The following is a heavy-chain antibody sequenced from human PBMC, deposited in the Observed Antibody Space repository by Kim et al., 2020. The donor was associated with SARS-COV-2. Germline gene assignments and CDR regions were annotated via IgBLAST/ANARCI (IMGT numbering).Heavy chain of an antibody. D-gene: IGHD3-10*01. CDR1: GYNLTNSW. CDR2: IYPGDSDS. V-gene: IGHV5-51*01. J-gene: IGHJ5*02. Sequence: GESLKISCKGFGYNLTNSWIGWVRQVPGKGLEWMGIIYPGDSDSRYSPSFEGQVTFSVDTSINTAYLQWSSLKASDNATYYCAKTMVRGIVGWFDLWGQGTLVTVSS. CDR3: AKTMVRGIVGWFDL.